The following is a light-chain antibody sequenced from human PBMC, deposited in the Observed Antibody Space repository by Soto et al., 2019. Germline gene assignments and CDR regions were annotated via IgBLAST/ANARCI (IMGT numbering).Light chain of an antibody. CDR1: QSVSRY. Sequence: EIVLTQSPATLSLSPGERATLSCGASQSVSRYLAWYQQKPGQAPRLLIYDASNRATGIPARFSGSGSGTDFTLTISSPEAEDFAVYYCQQRSNWPRTFGQGTKVDIK. J-gene: IGKJ1*01. CDR2: DAS. CDR3: QQRSNWPRT. V-gene: IGKV3-11*01.